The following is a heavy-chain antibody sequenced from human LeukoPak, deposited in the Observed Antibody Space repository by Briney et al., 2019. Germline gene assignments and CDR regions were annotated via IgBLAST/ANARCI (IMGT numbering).Heavy chain of an antibody. D-gene: IGHD3-10*01. J-gene: IGHJ4*02. CDR1: GFTFSSYE. V-gene: IGHV3-48*03. Sequence: QPGGSLRLSCVASGFTFSSYEMNWVRQAPGKGLEWASHISRSGSTIYYADSVKGRFTISRDNAKNSLYLQMNSLRAEDTAVYYCARDRGTGSNSPYYFDYWGQGTLVTVSS. CDR3: ARDRGTGSNSPYYFDY. CDR2: ISRSGSTI.